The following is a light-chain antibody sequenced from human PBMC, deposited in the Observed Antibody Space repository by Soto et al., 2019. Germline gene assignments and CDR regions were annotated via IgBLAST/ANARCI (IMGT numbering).Light chain of an antibody. CDR2: DAS. J-gene: IGKJ1*01. V-gene: IGKV3-11*01. Sequence: ETVLTQSPATLSLSPGERATLSCRASQSIRNNLAWYQHRPGQAPRLLIYDASTRATGIPGRFRGSGSGTDFTLSISYLEPEDFAVYYCQQRDNWPWTFGQGAKAEIK. CDR1: QSIRNN. CDR3: QQRDNWPWT.